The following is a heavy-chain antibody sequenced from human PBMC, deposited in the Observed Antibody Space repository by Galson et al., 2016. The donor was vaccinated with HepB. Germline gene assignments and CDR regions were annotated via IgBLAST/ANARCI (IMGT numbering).Heavy chain of an antibody. V-gene: IGHV6-1*01. CDR2: TFYRSKWYN. CDR1: GDSVSSNSAA. CDR3: ASAPMDRSTWYPYFDY. Sequence: CAISGDSVSSNSAAWNWIRQSPSRGLGWLGRTFYRSKWYNDYAVSMKSRITINPDTSKNRFSLQLNSVTPEDTSVYYCASAPMDRSTWYPYFDYWGQGTLVTVSS. D-gene: IGHD6-13*01. J-gene: IGHJ4*02.